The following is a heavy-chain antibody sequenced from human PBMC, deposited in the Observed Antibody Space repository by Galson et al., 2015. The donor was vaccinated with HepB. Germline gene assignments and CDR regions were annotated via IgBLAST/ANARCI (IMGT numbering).Heavy chain of an antibody. Sequence: SVKVSCKASGYTFTGYYMHWVRQAPGQGLEWMGWINPNSGGTNYAQKFQGRVTMTRDTSISTAYMELSRLRSDDTAVYYCARGAPPSSVLGYCMDVWGQGTTVTVSS. CDR3: ARGAPPSSVLGYCMDV. D-gene: IGHD2-15*01. CDR1: GYTFTGYY. CDR2: INPNSGGT. V-gene: IGHV1-2*02. J-gene: IGHJ6*02.